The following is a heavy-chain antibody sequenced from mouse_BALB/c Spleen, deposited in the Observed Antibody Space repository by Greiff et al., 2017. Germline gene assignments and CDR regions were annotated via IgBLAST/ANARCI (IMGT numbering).Heavy chain of an antibody. Sequence: VQLQQSGAELVKPGASVKLSCTASGFNIKDTYMHWVKQRPEQGLEWIGRIDPANGNTKYDPKFQGKATITADTSSNTAYLQLSSLTSEDTAVYYCARGYGSKVPFAYWGQGTLVTVSA. CDR2: IDPANGNT. D-gene: IGHD1-1*01. CDR3: ARGYGSKVPFAY. CDR1: GFNIKDTY. V-gene: IGHV14-3*02. J-gene: IGHJ3*01.